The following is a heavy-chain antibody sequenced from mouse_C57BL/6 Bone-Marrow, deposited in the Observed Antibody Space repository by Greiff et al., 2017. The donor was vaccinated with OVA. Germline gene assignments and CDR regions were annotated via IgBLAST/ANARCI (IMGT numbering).Heavy chain of an antibody. V-gene: IGHV2-5*01. Sequence: QVQLQQSGPGLVQPSQSLSITCTVSGFSLTSYGVHWVRQSPGKGLEWLGVIWRGGSTDYNAAFMSRLSITKDNSKSQVFFKMHSLQADDTAIYYCAIPPYDYDVWFAYWGQGTLVTVSA. CDR2: IWRGGST. J-gene: IGHJ3*01. CDR3: AIPPYDYDVWFAY. D-gene: IGHD2-4*01. CDR1: GFSLTSYG.